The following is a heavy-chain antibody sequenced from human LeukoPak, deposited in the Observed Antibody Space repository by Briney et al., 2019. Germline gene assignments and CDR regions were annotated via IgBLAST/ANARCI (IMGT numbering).Heavy chain of an antibody. CDR3: ASGPPFLKYFEY. J-gene: IGHJ4*02. CDR1: GFTFSTYV. V-gene: IGHV3-23*01. CDR2: ISVGAEYI. Sequence: GGSLRLSCAASGFTFSTYVMNWFRQAPGNGLERVSTISVGAEYIFYADSVKGRFTISRDDSNNALYLQMHSLRAEDTALYYCASGPPFLKYFEYWGQGTLVTVSS. D-gene: IGHD3-3*01.